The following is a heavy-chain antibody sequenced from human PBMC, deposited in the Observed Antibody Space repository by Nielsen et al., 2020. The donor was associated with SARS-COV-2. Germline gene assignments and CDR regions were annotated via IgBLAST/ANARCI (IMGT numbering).Heavy chain of an antibody. CDR2: MYDIGST. CDR1: GGSISSSNW. CDR3: ASAHGFSRTHDY. D-gene: IGHD3-10*01. V-gene: IGHV4-4*02. J-gene: IGHJ4*02. Sequence: SETLSLTCAVSGGSISSSNWWSWVRPPPGQGLEWLVSMYDIGSTFYNPSLTSRVTMSVDTSKNQFSLKLNSVTAADTAVYYCASAHGFSRTHDYWGQGTLVTVSS.